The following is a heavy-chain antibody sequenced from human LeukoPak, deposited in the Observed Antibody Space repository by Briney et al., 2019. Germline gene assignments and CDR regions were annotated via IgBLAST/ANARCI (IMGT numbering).Heavy chain of an antibody. D-gene: IGHD1-1*01. J-gene: IGHJ3*02. CDR2: ISSSGSTI. CDR3: ARRGFWVRNAFDI. CDR1: GFTFSSYE. Sequence: PGRSLRLSCAASGFTFSSYEMNWVRQAPGKGLEWVSYISSSGSTIYYADSVKGRFTISRDNAKNSLYLQMNSLRAEDTAVYYCARRGFWVRNAFDIWGQGTMVTVSS. V-gene: IGHV3-48*03.